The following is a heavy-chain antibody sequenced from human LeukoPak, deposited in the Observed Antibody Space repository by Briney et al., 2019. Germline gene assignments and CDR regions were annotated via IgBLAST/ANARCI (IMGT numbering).Heavy chain of an antibody. J-gene: IGHJ4*02. Sequence: PGGSLRLSCAVSGFTFSSYSMNWVRQAPGKGLEWVSSISSSSSYIYYADSVKGRFTISRDNAKNSLYLQMNSLRAEATAVYYCARDSVVVPAAKISDYWGQGTLVTVSS. V-gene: IGHV3-21*01. CDR3: ARDSVVVPAAKISDY. CDR2: ISSSSSYI. D-gene: IGHD2-2*01. CDR1: GFTFSSYS.